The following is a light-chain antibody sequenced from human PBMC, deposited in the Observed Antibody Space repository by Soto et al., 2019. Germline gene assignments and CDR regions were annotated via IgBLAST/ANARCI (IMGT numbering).Light chain of an antibody. CDR1: KLGDKF. J-gene: IGLJ2*01. CDR2: QDR. CDR3: QARDTSVV. V-gene: IGLV3-1*01. Sequence: SSELTQPPSVSVSPGQTASISCSGDKLGDKFTSWYQQKPSQPPVLVIYQDRKRPSGIPERFSGSNSGTTATLTISGTQPMDEADYYCQARDTSVVFGGGTKLTVL.